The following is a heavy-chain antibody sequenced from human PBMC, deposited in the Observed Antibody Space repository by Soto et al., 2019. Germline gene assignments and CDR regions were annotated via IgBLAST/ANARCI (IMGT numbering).Heavy chain of an antibody. V-gene: IGHV3-33*01. Sequence: VGSLRLSGAASGFTFGSYGMHWVRQAPGKGLEWVAVIWYDESNKYYADSVKGRFTISRDNSKNTLYLQMNSLRAEDTAVYYCARVAMRHDAFDIWGQGTMVTVSS. CDR3: ARVAMRHDAFDI. CDR2: IWYDESNK. CDR1: GFTFGSYG. D-gene: IGHD6-25*01. J-gene: IGHJ3*02.